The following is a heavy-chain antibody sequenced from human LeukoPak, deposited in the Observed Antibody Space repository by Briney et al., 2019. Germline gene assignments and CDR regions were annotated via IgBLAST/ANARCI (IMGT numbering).Heavy chain of an antibody. Sequence: GRSLRPSCAASGFPFRNYGMHWVRQAPGKGLEWVAIIWYDGSKNYYADSVKGRFTISRDNLNNTLYLQMNSLRAEDTALYFCARAPYTTGRSFYFDSWGQGTLVTVSS. V-gene: IGHV3-33*01. J-gene: IGHJ4*02. D-gene: IGHD2-2*02. CDR1: GFPFRNYG. CDR2: IWYDGSKN. CDR3: ARAPYTTGRSFYFDS.